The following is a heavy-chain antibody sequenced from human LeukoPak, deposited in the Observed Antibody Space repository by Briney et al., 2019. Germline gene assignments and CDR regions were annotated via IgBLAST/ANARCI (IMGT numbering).Heavy chain of an antibody. CDR1: GFTVSSNY. CDR2: IYSGGST. D-gene: IGHD7-27*01. Sequence: GGSLRLSCAASGFTVSSNYMSWVRQAPGKGLEWVSVIYSGGSTYYADSVKGRFTISRDNSKSTLYLQMDSLRAEDTAVYYCARVQTGTFDYWGQGTLVTVSS. V-gene: IGHV3-53*01. J-gene: IGHJ4*02. CDR3: ARVQTGTFDY.